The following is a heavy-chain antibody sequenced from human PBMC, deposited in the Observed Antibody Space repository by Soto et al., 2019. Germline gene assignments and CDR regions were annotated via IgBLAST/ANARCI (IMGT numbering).Heavy chain of an antibody. CDR1: GGSFSGYY. Sequence: SETLSLTCAVYGGSFSGYYWSWIRQPPGKGLEWIGEINHSGSTNYNPSLKSRVTISVDTSKNQFSLKLSSVTAADTAVYYCARTAADYDPLPLFDYWGQGTLVTVSS. V-gene: IGHV4-34*01. D-gene: IGHD4-17*01. CDR3: ARTAADYDPLPLFDY. J-gene: IGHJ4*02. CDR2: INHSGST.